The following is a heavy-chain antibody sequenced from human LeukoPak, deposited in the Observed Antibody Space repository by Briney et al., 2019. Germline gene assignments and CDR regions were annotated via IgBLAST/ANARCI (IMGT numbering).Heavy chain of an antibody. Sequence: GGSLRLSCAASGFTFSSYAMSWVRQAPGKGLEWVSAISGSGGSTYYADSVKGRFTISRDNSKNTLYLQMNSLRAGDTAVYYCAKVGEESDAFDIWGQGTMVTVSS. CDR2: ISGSGGST. J-gene: IGHJ3*02. CDR1: GFTFSSYA. CDR3: AKVGEESDAFDI. V-gene: IGHV3-23*01. D-gene: IGHD2-21*01.